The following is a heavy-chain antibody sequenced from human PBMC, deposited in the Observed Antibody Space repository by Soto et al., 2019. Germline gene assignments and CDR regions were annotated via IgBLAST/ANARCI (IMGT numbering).Heavy chain of an antibody. CDR1: GFTFTNSA. Sequence: GASVKVSCKASGFTFTNSAVQWVRQARGQRLEWIGWIVVGSGNTNYAQKFQERVAITRDMSTSTAYMEPSSLRSEDTAVYYCAGGGAIFGVVIYYYYGMDVWGQGTTVTVSS. J-gene: IGHJ6*02. CDR2: IVVGSGNT. CDR3: AGGGAIFGVVIYYYYGMDV. D-gene: IGHD3-3*01. V-gene: IGHV1-58*01.